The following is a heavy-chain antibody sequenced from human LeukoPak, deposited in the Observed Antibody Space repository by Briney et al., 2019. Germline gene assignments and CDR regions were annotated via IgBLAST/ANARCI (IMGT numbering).Heavy chain of an antibody. D-gene: IGHD3-10*01. CDR2: ISSSSSYI. Sequence: GGSLRLSCAASGFTFSSYSMNWVRQAPGKGLEWVSSISSSSSYIYYADSVKGRFAISRDNAKNSLYLQMNSLRAEDTAVYYCASYGPRGFDYWGQGTLVTVSS. V-gene: IGHV3-21*01. CDR1: GFTFSSYS. CDR3: ASYGPRGFDY. J-gene: IGHJ4*02.